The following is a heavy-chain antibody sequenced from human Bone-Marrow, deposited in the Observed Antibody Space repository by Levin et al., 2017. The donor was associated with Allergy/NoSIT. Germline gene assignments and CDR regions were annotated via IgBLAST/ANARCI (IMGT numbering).Heavy chain of an antibody. CDR3: ARVIYSSGWAVRFDY. V-gene: IGHV3-30-3*01. CDR1: GFTFSSYA. Sequence: GESLKISCAASGFTFSSYAMHWVRQAPGKGLEWVAVISYDGSNKYYADSVKGRFTISRDNSKNTLYLQMNSLRAEDTAVYYCARVIYSSGWAVRFDYWGQGTLVTVSS. D-gene: IGHD6-19*01. CDR2: ISYDGSNK. J-gene: IGHJ4*02.